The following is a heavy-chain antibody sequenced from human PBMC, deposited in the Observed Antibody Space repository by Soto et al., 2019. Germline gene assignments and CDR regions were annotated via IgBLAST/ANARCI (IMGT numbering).Heavy chain of an antibody. CDR1: GFTFSSYG. CDR3: ARDDSHYDILTGYSNWFDP. Sequence: PGGSLRLSCAASGFTFSSYGMHWVRQAPGKGLEWVAVIWYDGSNKYYADSVKGRFTISRDNSKNTLYLQMNSLRAEDTAVYYCARDDSHYDILTGYSNWFDPWGQGTLVTVSS. V-gene: IGHV3-33*01. CDR2: IWYDGSNK. D-gene: IGHD3-9*01. J-gene: IGHJ5*02.